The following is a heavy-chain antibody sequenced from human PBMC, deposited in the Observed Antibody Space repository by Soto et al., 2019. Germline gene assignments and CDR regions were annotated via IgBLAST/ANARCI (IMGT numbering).Heavy chain of an antibody. CDR3: AREKFYAFDI. CDR2: INHSGTT. J-gene: IGHJ3*02. V-gene: IGHV4-4*02. Sequence: QVQLQESGPGLVKPSGTLSLTCAVSGVSISIPNWWAWVRQAPGKGLEWIGEINHSGTTNYNPSLNSRVTISLDRSKNQFSLRLSSVAAADTAVYFCAREKFYAFDIWGQGTMVTVSS. CDR1: GVSISIPNW.